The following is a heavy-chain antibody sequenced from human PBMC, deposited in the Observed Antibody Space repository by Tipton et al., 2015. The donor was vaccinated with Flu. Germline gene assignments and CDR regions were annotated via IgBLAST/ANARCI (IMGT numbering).Heavy chain of an antibody. CDR1: GGSISSYY. Sequence: TLSLTCTVSGGSISSYYWSWIRQPPGKGLEWIGYIYYSGSTNYNPSLKSRVTISVGTSKNQFSLKLSSVTAADTAVYYCARFQDRVSFDYWGQGTLVTVSS. V-gene: IGHV4-59*01. D-gene: IGHD2-15*01. CDR3: ARFQDRVSFDY. J-gene: IGHJ4*02. CDR2: IYYSGST.